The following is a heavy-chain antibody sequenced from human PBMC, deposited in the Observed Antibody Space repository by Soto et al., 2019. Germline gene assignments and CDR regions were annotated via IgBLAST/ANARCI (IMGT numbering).Heavy chain of an antibody. Sequence: QVQLVESGGGVVQPGRSLRLSCAASGFTFSSYAMHWVRQAPGKGLEWVAVISYDGSNKYYADSVKGRFTISRDNSKNTLYLQMNSLRAEDTAVYYCARGPYDSSGWFDPWGQGTLVTVSS. CDR3: ARGPYDSSGWFDP. D-gene: IGHD3-22*01. J-gene: IGHJ5*02. V-gene: IGHV3-30-3*01. CDR2: ISYDGSNK. CDR1: GFTFSSYA.